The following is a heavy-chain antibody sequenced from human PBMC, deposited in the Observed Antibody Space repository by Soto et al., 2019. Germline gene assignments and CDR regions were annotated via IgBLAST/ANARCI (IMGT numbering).Heavy chain of an antibody. Sequence: QVQMVQSGADVKKPGASVNVSCKASGYTFTSHYIHWVRQAPGQGLEWMGIINPSGGSPIYAQKFQDRVTMTKDTSTSTVYMSLSSLRSEDTAIYYCARATCRSGDCYSDGFDPWGQGTLITVSS. CDR1: GYTFTSHY. CDR2: INPSGGSP. CDR3: ARATCRSGDCYSDGFDP. J-gene: IGHJ5*02. D-gene: IGHD2-21*02. V-gene: IGHV1-46*01.